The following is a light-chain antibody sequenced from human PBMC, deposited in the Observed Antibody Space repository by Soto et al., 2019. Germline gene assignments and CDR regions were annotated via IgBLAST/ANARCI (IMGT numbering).Light chain of an antibody. Sequence: SALTQPASVSGSPGQSITISCTGTSSDVGGYNYVSWYQQHPGKAPKLMIYEVTNRPSGVSNRFFGSKSGNTASLTISGLQAEDEADYYCSSYTGSNTLVFGTGTKLTVL. CDR2: EVT. V-gene: IGLV2-14*01. J-gene: IGLJ1*01. CDR3: SSYTGSNTLV. CDR1: SSDVGGYNY.